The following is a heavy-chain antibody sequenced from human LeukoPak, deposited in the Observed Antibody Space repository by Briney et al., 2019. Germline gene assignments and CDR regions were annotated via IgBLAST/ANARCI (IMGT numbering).Heavy chain of an antibody. CDR2: ISAYNGNT. J-gene: IGHJ4*02. Sequence: ASVKVSCMASGYTFTSYGISWVRQAPGQGLEWMGWISAYNGNTNYAQKLQGRVTMTTDTSTSTAYMELRSLRSDDTAVYYCARGGYYDSSGYYYPSNSPFDYWGQGTLVTVSS. CDR1: GYTFTSYG. D-gene: IGHD3-22*01. V-gene: IGHV1-18*01. CDR3: ARGGYYDSSGYYYPSNSPFDY.